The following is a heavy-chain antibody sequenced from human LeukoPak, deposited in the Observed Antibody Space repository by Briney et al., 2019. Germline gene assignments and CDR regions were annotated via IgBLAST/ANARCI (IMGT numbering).Heavy chain of an antibody. V-gene: IGHV3-48*02. D-gene: IGHD4-23*01. J-gene: IGHJ4*02. CDR1: GFTFSSHS. CDR3: ARDFPSTVVKFDY. CDR2: ISSSSTSI. Sequence: PGGSLRLSCAASGFTFSSHSMNWVRQAPGKGLEWISYISSSSTSIYYADSVKGRFTISRDNAKNSLYLQMNSLRDEDTAVCYCARDFPSTVVKFDYWGQGTLVTVSS.